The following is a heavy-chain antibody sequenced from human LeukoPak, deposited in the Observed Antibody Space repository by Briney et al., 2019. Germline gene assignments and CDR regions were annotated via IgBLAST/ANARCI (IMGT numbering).Heavy chain of an antibody. CDR2: INHSGST. Sequence: SETLSLACAVYGGSFSGYYWSWIRQPPGKGLEWIGEINHSGSTNYNPSLKSRVTISVDTSKNQFSLKLSSVTAADTAFYYCASQGHHGKIVGTTLSYFYMDVWGKGTTVTVSS. CDR3: ASQGHHGKIVGTTLSYFYMDV. J-gene: IGHJ6*03. D-gene: IGHD1-26*01. CDR1: GGSFSGYY. V-gene: IGHV4-34*01.